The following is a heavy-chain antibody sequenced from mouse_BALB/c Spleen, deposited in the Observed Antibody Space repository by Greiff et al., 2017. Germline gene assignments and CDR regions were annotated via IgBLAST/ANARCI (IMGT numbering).Heavy chain of an antibody. D-gene: IGHD4-1*01. CDR2: IYPGNSDT. J-gene: IGHJ4*01. V-gene: IGHV1-5*01. Sequence: VQLQQSGTVLARPGASVKMSCKASGYTLTSYWMHWVKQRPGQGLEWIGAIYPGNSDTSYNQKFKGKAKLTAVTSTSTAYMELSSLTNEDSAVYYCTRVSWEDYAMDYWGQGTSVTVSS. CDR1: GYTLTSYW. CDR3: TRVSWEDYAMDY.